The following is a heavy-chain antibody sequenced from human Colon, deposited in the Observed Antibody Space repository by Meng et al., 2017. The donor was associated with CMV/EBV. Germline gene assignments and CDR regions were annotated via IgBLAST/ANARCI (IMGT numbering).Heavy chain of an antibody. CDR2: INPYSGDT. CDR3: GTFGGDFDY. CDR1: GYTFTGCL. V-gene: IGHV1-2*02. J-gene: IGHJ4*02. D-gene: IGHD3-3*01. Sequence: HVHLEQFETEARELGASVKVSGKASGYTFTGCLIHWVRQAPGQGLEWMRWINPYSGDTIYAQKFEVGVTMTRDASITTAYLELSSLKSDDTAVYYCGTFGGDFDYWGQGTLVTVSS.